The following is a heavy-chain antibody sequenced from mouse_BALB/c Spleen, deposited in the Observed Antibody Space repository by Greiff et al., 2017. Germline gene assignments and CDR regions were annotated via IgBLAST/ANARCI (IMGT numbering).Heavy chain of an antibody. CDR2: IRLKSNNYAT. CDR3: TRWYGSSYGYFDV. J-gene: IGHJ1*01. V-gene: IGHV6-6*02. Sequence: EVHLVESGGGLVQPGGSMKLSCVASGFTFSNYWMNWVRQSPEKGLEWVAEIRLKSNNYATHYAESVKGRFTISRDDSKSSVYLQMNNLRAEDTGIYYCTRWYGSSYGYFDVWGAGTTVTVSS. D-gene: IGHD1-1*01. CDR1: GFTFSNYW.